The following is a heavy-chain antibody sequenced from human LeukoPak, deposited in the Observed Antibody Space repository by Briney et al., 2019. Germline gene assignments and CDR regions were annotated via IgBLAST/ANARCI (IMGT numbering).Heavy chain of an antibody. CDR2: INAGNGNT. Sequence: ASVKVSCKASGYTFTSYAMHWVRQAPGQRLEWMGWINAGNGNTKYSQKFQGRVTIARDTSASTAYMELSSLRSEDTAVYYCATSGQMVATMHYWGQGTLVTVSS. CDR3: ATSGQMVATMHY. D-gene: IGHD6-13*01. CDR1: GYTFTSYA. J-gene: IGHJ4*02. V-gene: IGHV1-3*01.